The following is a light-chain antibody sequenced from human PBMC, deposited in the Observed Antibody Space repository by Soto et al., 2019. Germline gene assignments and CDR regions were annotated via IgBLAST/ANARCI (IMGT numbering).Light chain of an antibody. V-gene: IGLV3-1*01. Sequence: SYELTQPPSVSVSPGQTASITCSGDKLGDKYACWYQQKPGQSPVLVIYQDSKRPSGIPERFSGSNSGNTATLTIIGTQAMDEADYSCQAWDSSTGVFGTGTKLTVL. J-gene: IGLJ1*01. CDR2: QDS. CDR3: QAWDSSTGV. CDR1: KLGDKY.